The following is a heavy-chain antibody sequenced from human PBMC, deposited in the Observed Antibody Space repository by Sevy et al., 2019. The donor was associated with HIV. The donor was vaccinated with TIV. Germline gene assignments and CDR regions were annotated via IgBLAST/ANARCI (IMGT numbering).Heavy chain of an antibody. Sequence: GGSLRLSCAASGFSFMPYAMSWVRQAPGKGLEWVSGISGSSGLTYYADSVKGRFTISRDNSKNTLYLQMKNLRADDTAVYYCAKGTVAAPVGNYFDHWDHGALVTVSS. V-gene: IGHV3-23*01. J-gene: IGHJ4*01. D-gene: IGHD6-25*01. CDR2: ISGSSGLT. CDR3: AKGTVAAPVGNYFDH. CDR1: GFSFMPYA.